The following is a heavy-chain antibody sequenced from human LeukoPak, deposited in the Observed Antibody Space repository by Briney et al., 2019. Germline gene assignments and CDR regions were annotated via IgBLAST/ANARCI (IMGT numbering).Heavy chain of an antibody. Sequence: GGSLRLSCAASGFTFSSYAMHWVRQAPGKGLEYVSAISSNGGSTYYANSVKGRFTISRDNSKNTLYLQMGSLRAEDMAVYYCARDQGYGMYYYYGMDVWGQGTTVTVSS. CDR1: GFTFSSYA. D-gene: IGHD5-18*01. V-gene: IGHV3-64*01. J-gene: IGHJ6*02. CDR3: ARDQGYGMYYYYGMDV. CDR2: ISSNGGST.